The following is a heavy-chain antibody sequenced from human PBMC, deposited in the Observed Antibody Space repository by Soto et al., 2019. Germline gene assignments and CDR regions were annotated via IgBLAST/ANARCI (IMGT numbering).Heavy chain of an antibody. CDR3: ARQNTGHNCFGP. CDR2: IYYSGTT. V-gene: IGHV4-39*01. J-gene: IGHJ5*02. D-gene: IGHD4-17*01. Sequence: SETLSLTCTVSSGSINSGAYYWGWLRQSPGKGLEWIGSIYYSGTTYYNPSLESRVTMSVDTSKNQFSLKLSSVTAADTTVYYCARQNTGHNCFGPWGQGTLVTVSS. CDR1: SGSINSGAYY.